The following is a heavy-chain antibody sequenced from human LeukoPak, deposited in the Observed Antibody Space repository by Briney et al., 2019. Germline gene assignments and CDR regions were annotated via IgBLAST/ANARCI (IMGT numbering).Heavy chain of an antibody. Sequence: PSETLSLTCTVSGYSITAGYYWSWIRQTPGKGLEWIGYVFHSGTTNYSPSLKSRVTISLDTSKKQFYLRLASVTAADTAVYYCARRMATVTDAFDIWGRGTMVSVSS. J-gene: IGHJ3*02. D-gene: IGHD5-24*01. CDR2: VFHSGTT. CDR1: GYSITAGYY. CDR3: ARRMATVTDAFDI. V-gene: IGHV4-38-2*02.